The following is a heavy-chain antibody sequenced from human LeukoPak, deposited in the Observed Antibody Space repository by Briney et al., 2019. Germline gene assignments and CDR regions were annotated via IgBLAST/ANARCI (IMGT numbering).Heavy chain of an antibody. CDR2: IYSGGST. D-gene: IGHD3-16*01. CDR3: AREGGARYFDY. CDR1: GFTVSSNY. V-gene: IGHV3-53*01. J-gene: IGHJ4*02. Sequence: PGGSLRLSCAASGFTVSSNYMSWVRQAPGKGLEWVSVIYSGGSTYYADSVKGRFTISRDNSKNTLYLQVNSLRAEDTAVFYCAREGGARYFDYWGQGTLVTVSS.